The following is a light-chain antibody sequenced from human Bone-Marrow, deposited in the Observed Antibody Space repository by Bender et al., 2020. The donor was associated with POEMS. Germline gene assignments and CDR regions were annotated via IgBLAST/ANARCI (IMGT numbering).Light chain of an antibody. Sequence: QSVLAQPPSASGTPGQRVTISCSGSSSNIGSNIVNWYQQLPRTAPKLLIYSSHRRPSEVPDRFSGSRSGTSASLAISGLQSEDEADYYCAAWDDSLSGWVFGGGTKLTVL. V-gene: IGLV1-44*01. J-gene: IGLJ3*02. CDR3: AAWDDSLSGWV. CDR1: SSNIGSNI. CDR2: SSH.